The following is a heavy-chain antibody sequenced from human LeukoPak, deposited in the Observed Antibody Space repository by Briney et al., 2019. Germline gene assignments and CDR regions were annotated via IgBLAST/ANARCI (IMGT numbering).Heavy chain of an antibody. CDR1: AGSLTSVCYY. V-gene: IGHV4-31*03. D-gene: IGHD3-22*01. CDR2: TEYSGST. CDR3: ARGDYYDSSGYYSGTQYYFDY. J-gene: IGHJ4*02. Sequence: SQSLSLTCTVSAGSLTSVCYYWSWIRQHPGNGLEWFGYTEYSGSTYYNPSLKSRVTITVEASKNQFCLKLSAMPAADTAVYYCARGDYYDSSGYYSGTQYYFDYWGQGTLVTVSS.